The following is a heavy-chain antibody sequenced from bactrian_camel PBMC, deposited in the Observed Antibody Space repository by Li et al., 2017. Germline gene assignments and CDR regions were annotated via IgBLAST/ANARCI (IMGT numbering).Heavy chain of an antibody. J-gene: IGHJ4*01. CDR2: IASGGST. Sequence: QVQLVESGGGSVQSGGSLRLSCVASASTYPTCSVAWYRQAPGKERELVANIASGGSTNYADSVMGRFTISLDNAKNTVYLQMNSLKPEDTAVYLCSAERALGWYRLSNYWGQGTQVTVS. D-gene: IGHD6*01. CDR1: ASTYPTCS. V-gene: IGHV3S53*01. CDR3: SAERALGWYRLSNY.